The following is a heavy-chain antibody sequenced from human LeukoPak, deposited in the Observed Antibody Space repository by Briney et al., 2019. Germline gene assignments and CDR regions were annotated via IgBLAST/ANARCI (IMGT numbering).Heavy chain of an antibody. V-gene: IGHV3-23*01. CDR3: AKAEGYDILTGLDY. CDR2: IGASGGST. CDR1: GFTFSSYA. D-gene: IGHD3-9*01. Sequence: GGSLRLSCATSGFTFSSYAMSWVRQAPGKGLEWVSGIGASGGSTYYADSVKGRFTIPRDNSKNTLYLQMNSLRTEDTAVYYCAKAEGYDILTGLDYWGQGTLVTVSS. J-gene: IGHJ4*02.